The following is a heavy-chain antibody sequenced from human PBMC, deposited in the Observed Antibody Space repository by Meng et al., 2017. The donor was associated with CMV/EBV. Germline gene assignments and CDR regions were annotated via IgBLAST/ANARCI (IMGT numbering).Heavy chain of an antibody. V-gene: IGHV4-34*01. CDR3: ARGLGSSWLFP. CDR1: GGSFSGYY. Sequence: GSLRLSCAVYGGSFSGYYWSWIRQPPGKGLEWIGEINHSGSTNYNPSHKSRVTISVDTSKNQFSLKLSSVTAADTAVYYCARGLGSSWLFPWGQGTLVTVSS. D-gene: IGHD6-13*01. J-gene: IGHJ5*02. CDR2: INHSGST.